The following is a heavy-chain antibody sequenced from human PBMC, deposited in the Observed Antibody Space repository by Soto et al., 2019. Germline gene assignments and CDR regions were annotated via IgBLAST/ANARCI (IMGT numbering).Heavy chain of an antibody. V-gene: IGHV4-31*03. Sequence: QVQLQESGPGLVKPSQTLSLTCTVSGGSISSGGYYWSWIRQHPGKGLEWIGYLYYSGSTYYKPSLKSRVTISVDPSKNQFSLKLSSVTAADTAVDYCARGGGYNAAFDYWGQGTLVTVSS. J-gene: IGHJ4*02. CDR1: GGSISSGGYY. CDR2: LYYSGST. CDR3: ARGGGYNAAFDY. D-gene: IGHD5-12*01.